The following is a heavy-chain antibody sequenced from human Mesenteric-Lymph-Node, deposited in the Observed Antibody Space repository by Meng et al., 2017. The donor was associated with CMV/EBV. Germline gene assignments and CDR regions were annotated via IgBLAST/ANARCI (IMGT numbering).Heavy chain of an antibody. CDR1: GFTFSDYY. Sequence: GESLKISCAASGFTFSDYYLSWIRQAPGKGLEWIAYIGSSGSTIYYADSVEGRFTISRDNAKNSLYLQMNSLRAEDTAVYYCARDLDSEWEPLPQLGFDYWGQGALVTVSS. J-gene: IGHJ4*02. CDR2: IGSSGSTI. V-gene: IGHV3-11*04. D-gene: IGHD1-26*01. CDR3: ARDLDSEWEPLPQLGFDY.